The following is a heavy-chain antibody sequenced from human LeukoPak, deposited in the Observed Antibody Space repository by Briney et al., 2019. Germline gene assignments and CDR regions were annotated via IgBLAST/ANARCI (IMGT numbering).Heavy chain of an antibody. V-gene: IGHV1-69*06. CDR2: IIPIFGTA. D-gene: IGHD5-24*01. CDR1: GGTFSSYA. J-gene: IGHJ4*02. CDR3: ARGEIGYNSFDY. Sequence: SVKVSCKASGGTFSSYAISWVRQAPGQGLEWMGRIIPIFGTANYAQTFQGRFTITADKSTSTAYMELSSLRSEDTAVYYCARGEIGYNSFDYWGQGTLVTVSS.